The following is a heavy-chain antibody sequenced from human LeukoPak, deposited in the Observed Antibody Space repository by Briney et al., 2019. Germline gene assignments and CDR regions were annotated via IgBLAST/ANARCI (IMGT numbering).Heavy chain of an antibody. V-gene: IGHV3-23*01. D-gene: IGHD4-23*01. CDR2: ISGSGGST. CDR1: GFTFSSYA. J-gene: IGHJ3*02. Sequence: GGSLRLSCAASGFTFSSYAMSWVRQAPGKGLEWVSAISGSGGSTYYADSVKGRFTISRDNSKNTLYLQMNGLRAEDTAVYYRAKGRTPGFGAFDIWGQGTMVTVSS. CDR3: AKGRTPGFGAFDI.